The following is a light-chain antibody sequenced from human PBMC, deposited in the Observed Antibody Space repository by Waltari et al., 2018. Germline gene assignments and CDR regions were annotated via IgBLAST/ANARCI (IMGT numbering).Light chain of an antibody. CDR1: QGVSMY. Sequence: EVVLTQSPATLSLSPGDTATLSCRASQGVSMYLAWYQHRPGQGPRLLIYDATNRATGIPARFGGSGSGTDFTLTISSLDPEDFAVYYCQQFNTWWTFGQGTKVEFK. V-gene: IGKV3-11*01. CDR3: QQFNTWWT. CDR2: DAT. J-gene: IGKJ1*01.